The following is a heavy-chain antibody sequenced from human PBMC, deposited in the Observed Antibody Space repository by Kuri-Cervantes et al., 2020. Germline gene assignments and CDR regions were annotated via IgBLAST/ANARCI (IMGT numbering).Heavy chain of an antibody. J-gene: IGHJ4*02. CDR2: INAGNGNT. CDR3: ARVIRQQLVAGGDY. D-gene: IGHD6-13*01. V-gene: IGHV1-3*01. CDR1: GYTFTSYA. Sequence: ASVKVSCKASGYTFTSYAMHWVRQAPGQRPEWMGWINAGNGNTKYSQKFQGRVTMTTETSTNTAYMELRSLRSDDTAVYYCARVIRQQLVAGGDYWGQGTLVTVSS.